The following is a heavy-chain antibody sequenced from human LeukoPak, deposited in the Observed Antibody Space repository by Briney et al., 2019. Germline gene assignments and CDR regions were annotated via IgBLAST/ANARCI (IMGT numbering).Heavy chain of an antibody. J-gene: IGHJ4*02. CDR1: GGCVSNSNW. CDR2: IKEDGSER. Sequence: GTLSLTCAVSGGCVSNSNWWNWVRQTPGKGLEWVASIKEDGSERQYVDSVKGRFSISRDNTKGSLFLQLNSLRAEDTAVYYCARDRAWNYFDYWGQGTLVTVSS. V-gene: IGHV3-7*03. CDR3: ARDRAWNYFDY. D-gene: IGHD3-3*01.